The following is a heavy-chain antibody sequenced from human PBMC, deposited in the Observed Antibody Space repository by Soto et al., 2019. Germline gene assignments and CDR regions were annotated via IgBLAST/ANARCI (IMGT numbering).Heavy chain of an antibody. J-gene: IGHJ6*02. V-gene: IGHV1-69*08. CDR3: ARGLGGRMDD. CDR2: IIPILGET. Sequence: QVQLVQSGAEVKKPGSSVRVSCKASGTIFSSYTISWVRQAPGQGLEWMGRIIPILGETNSAQKFQGRVTLTADKSPNTAYTELTSLRLEDTALYYCARGLGGRMDDWGQGTTVTVSS. CDR1: GTIFSSYT. D-gene: IGHD3-16*01.